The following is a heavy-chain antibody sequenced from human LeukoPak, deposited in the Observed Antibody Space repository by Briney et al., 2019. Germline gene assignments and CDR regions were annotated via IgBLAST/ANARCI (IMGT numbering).Heavy chain of an antibody. D-gene: IGHD3-3*01. CDR3: ARVKYYDFWSGIYYYYYYYMDV. CDR1: GGSFSGYY. CDR2: INHSGST. J-gene: IGHJ6*03. V-gene: IGHV4-34*01. Sequence: SETLSLTCAVYGGSFSGYYWSWIRQPPGKGLELIGEINHSGSTNYNPSLKSRVTISVDTSKNQFSLKLSSVTAADTAVYYCARVKYYDFWSGIYYYYYYYMDVWGKGTTVTVSS.